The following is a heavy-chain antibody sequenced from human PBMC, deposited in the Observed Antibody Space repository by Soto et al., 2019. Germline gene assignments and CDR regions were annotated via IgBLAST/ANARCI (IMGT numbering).Heavy chain of an antibody. CDR1: GYTFTSYG. Sequence: ASVKVSCKASGYTFTSYGISWVRQAPGQGLEWMGWISGYNGNTNYAQKLQGRVTMTTATSTSTAYMELRSLRSDDTAVYYCARDQSIAAAGFFTAINKWFDPWGQGTPVTVSS. D-gene: IGHD6-13*01. J-gene: IGHJ5*02. CDR2: ISGYNGNT. V-gene: IGHV1-18*01. CDR3: ARDQSIAAAGFFTAINKWFDP.